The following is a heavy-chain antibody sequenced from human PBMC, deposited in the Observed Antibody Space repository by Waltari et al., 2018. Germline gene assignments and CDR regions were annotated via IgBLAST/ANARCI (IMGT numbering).Heavy chain of an antibody. CDR1: GGSISGYY. CDR3: VRFIRLQLDWFDP. J-gene: IGHJ5*02. CDR2: SYYTGST. Sequence: QVQLQESGPGLVKPSETLSLTCSVSGGSISGYYWSWIRQPPGRGLEWMGYSYYTGSTNYNPSLKSRVTISLDTPKNQFSLRLSSVTATDTAVYYCVRFIRLQLDWFDPWGQGALVTVSS. D-gene: IGHD4-4*01. V-gene: IGHV4-59*08.